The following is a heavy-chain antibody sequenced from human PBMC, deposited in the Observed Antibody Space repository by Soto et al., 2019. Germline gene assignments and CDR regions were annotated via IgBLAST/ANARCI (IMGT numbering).Heavy chain of an antibody. J-gene: IGHJ4*02. CDR2: IIPIFGTA. V-gene: IGHV1-69*01. CDR3: AREASENRGWYVY. Sequence: QVQLVQSGAEVKKPGSSVKLSCKASGGTFSSYAINWVRQAPGQGLEGMVGIIPIFGTANYARKFQGRVTLTADESTSTADMELSSLRCEDTAVYYCAREASENRGWYVYWGQGTLVTVSS. D-gene: IGHD6-19*01. CDR1: GGTFSSYA.